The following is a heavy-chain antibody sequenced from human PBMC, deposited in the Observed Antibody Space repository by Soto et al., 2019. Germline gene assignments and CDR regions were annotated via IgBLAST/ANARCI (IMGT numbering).Heavy chain of an antibody. Sequence: WGSLRLSCAASGFTFSSYAMSWVRQPPGKGLERVSSISKSPGSTYYADPVKGRFAITRDNTKNTVYLHIRSLRAEDTAVYYCANYFYPPGPYWGQGTLVTVSS. CDR3: ANYFYPPGPY. CDR1: GFTFSSYA. J-gene: IGHJ4*02. V-gene: IGHV3-23*01. CDR2: ISKSPGST. D-gene: IGHD3-3*01.